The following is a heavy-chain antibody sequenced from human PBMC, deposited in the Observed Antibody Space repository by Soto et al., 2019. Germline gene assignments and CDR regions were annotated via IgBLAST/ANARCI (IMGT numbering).Heavy chain of an antibody. V-gene: IGHV3-23*01. CDR3: AKDPPSPWTANWVDP. Sequence: PGGSLRLSCAASGFNFNTFAMSWIRQAPGKGLEWVSHISSSGGSRDYADSVRGRLTISRDNSKNILFLQMNSLRVDDTAIYYCAKDPPSPWTANWVDPWGKGXLVTVYS. D-gene: IGHD1-1*01. J-gene: IGHJ5*02. CDR2: ISSSGGSR. CDR1: GFNFNTFA.